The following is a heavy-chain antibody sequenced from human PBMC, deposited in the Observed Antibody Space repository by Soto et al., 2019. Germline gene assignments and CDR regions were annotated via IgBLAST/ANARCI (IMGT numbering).Heavy chain of an antibody. Sequence: QVQLVESGGGVVQPGRSLRLSCAASGFTFSSYGMHWVRQAPGKGLEWVAVIWYDGSNKYYADSVKGRFTISRDNSKNTLYLQMNSLRAEDTAVYYCARDRGKAVRCVLTYYYYGMDVWGQGTTVTVSS. CDR2: IWYDGSNK. D-gene: IGHD3-10*01. CDR3: ARDRGKAVRCVLTYYYYGMDV. J-gene: IGHJ6*02. CDR1: GFTFSSYG. V-gene: IGHV3-33*01.